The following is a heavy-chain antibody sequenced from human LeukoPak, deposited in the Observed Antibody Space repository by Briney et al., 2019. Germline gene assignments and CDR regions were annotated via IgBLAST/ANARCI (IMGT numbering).Heavy chain of an antibody. Sequence: SETLSLTCTVSGGSISSSSYYWSWIRQPPGKGLEWIGYIYYSGSTNYNPSLKSRVTISVDTSKNQFSLKLSSVTAADTAVYYCARDKELLWFGELRGGFDPWGQGTLVTVSS. J-gene: IGHJ5*02. CDR1: GGSISSSSYY. CDR3: ARDKELLWFGELRGGFDP. V-gene: IGHV4-61*01. CDR2: IYYSGST. D-gene: IGHD3-10*01.